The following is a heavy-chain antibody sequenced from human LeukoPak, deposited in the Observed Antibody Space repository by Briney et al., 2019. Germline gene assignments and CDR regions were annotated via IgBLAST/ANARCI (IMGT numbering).Heavy chain of an antibody. CDR1: GFTFNSYW. D-gene: IGHD3-10*01. J-gene: IGHJ5*02. CDR3: ARGYGDWFDP. CDR2: INSDGSRT. V-gene: IGHV3-74*01. Sequence: GGSLRLSCAASGFTFNSYWMHWVRQAPGEGLVWVSRINSDGSRTAYADSVKGRFSISRDNAKNTLYLQMNSLRAEDTAVYYCARGYGDWFDPWGQGTLVTVSS.